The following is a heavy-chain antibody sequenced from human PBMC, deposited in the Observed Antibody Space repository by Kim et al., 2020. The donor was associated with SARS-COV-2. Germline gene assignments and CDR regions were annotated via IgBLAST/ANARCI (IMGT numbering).Heavy chain of an antibody. D-gene: IGHD6-13*01. CDR3: ARVLGAAAGTYYYYVMDV. V-gene: IGHV3-33*05. Sequence: GGSLRLSCAASGFTFSSYGMHWVRQAPGKGLEWVSVISYDGNNIYYADSVKGRFTISRDNSKNTLYLQMNSLRAEDTAVYYCARVLGAAAGTYYYYVMDVWGQGPRVTVSS. CDR2: ISYDGNNI. J-gene: IGHJ6*02. CDR1: GFTFSSYG.